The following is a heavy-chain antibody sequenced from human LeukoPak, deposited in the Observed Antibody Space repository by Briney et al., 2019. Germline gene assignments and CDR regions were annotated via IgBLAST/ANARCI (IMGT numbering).Heavy chain of an antibody. CDR1: GGSFSRYA. Sequence: SVKVSCKASGGSFSRYAISWVRQAPGQGLEWMGGIIPIFGTANYAQKFQGRVTITADESARTAYMELRTLRSEDTAIYYCARGSGETGGYYYVYWGRGTPVAVSS. CDR3: ARGSGETGGYYYVY. CDR2: IIPIFGTA. V-gene: IGHV1-69*13. D-gene: IGHD3-22*01. J-gene: IGHJ4*02.